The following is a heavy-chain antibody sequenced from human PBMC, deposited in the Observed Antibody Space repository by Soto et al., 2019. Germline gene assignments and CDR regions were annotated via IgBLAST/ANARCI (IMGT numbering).Heavy chain of an antibody. V-gene: IGHV6-1*01. CDR1: GDSVSSNSAA. D-gene: IGHD6-6*01. CDR3: ATGWAASLYYYYGMDV. Sequence: SQTLSLTCAISGDSVSSNSAAWNWIRQSPSRGLEWLGRTYYRSKWYNDYAVSVKSRITINPDTSKNQFSLQLNSVTPEDTAVYYCATGWAASLYYYYGMDVSGQGTKVTVYS. J-gene: IGHJ6*02. CDR2: TYYRSKWYN.